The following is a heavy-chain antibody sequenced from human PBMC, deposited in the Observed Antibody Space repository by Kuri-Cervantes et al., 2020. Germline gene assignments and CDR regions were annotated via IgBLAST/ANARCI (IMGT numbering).Heavy chain of an antibody. J-gene: IGHJ4*02. D-gene: IGHD3-9*01. V-gene: IGHV3-23*01. Sequence: LSLTCAASGFTFSSYAMSWVRQAPGKGLEWVSAISGSGGSTYYADSVKGRLTISRDNAKNSLYLQMNSLRAEDTAVYYCARESQYYDILTGYYLDYWGQGTLVTVSS. CDR2: ISGSGGST. CDR1: GFTFSSYA. CDR3: ARESQYYDILTGYYLDY.